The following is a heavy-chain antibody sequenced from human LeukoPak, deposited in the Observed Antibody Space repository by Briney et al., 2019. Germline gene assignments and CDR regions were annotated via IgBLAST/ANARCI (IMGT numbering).Heavy chain of an antibody. CDR1: GFRFNDYA. CDR2: ISWNSKDM. Sequence: PGRPLRLSCAASGFRFNDYAMHWVRQAPGRGLEWVSSISWNSKDMFYADSVRGRLTISRDNAKNSLYLQIDSLRLEDTAFYYCAKGSLAARGISDWLDSWGQGTLVTVSS. D-gene: IGHD6-6*01. CDR3: AKGSLAARGISDWLDS. J-gene: IGHJ5*01. V-gene: IGHV3-9*01.